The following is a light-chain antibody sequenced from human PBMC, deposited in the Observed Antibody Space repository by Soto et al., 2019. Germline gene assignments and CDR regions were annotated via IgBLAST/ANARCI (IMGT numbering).Light chain of an antibody. V-gene: IGKV3-11*01. Sequence: EIVLTQSPATLSLSPGERATLSCRASQSVSSYLAWYQQKPGQAPRLLIYDASNRATGIPARFSGSGSWTNFTFTISSLEPDDFGVYFCQQPSDLAFHFGGGTKVQIK. CDR1: QSVSSY. J-gene: IGKJ4*01. CDR3: QQPSDLAFH. CDR2: DAS.